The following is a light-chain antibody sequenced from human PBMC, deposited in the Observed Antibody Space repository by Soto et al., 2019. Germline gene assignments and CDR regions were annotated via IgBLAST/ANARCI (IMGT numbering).Light chain of an antibody. CDR1: QSVSNNY. CDR2: GAS. J-gene: IGKJ1*01. Sequence: EIVLTHSPGTLSLSPCERATLYFRASQSVSNNYLAWYQQKPGQAPRLLIYGASNRATGIPDRFSGSGSGTDFTLTISRLEPEDFAVYYCQQYGSSGTFGQGTKVE. CDR3: QQYGSSGT. V-gene: IGKV3-20*01.